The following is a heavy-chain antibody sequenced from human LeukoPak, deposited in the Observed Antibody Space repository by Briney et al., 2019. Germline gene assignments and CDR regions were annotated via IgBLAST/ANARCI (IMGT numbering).Heavy chain of an antibody. Sequence: SETLSLTCAVSGYSIRSGYYWGCIRQPPGKGLEWIGSIYHSGSTYYNPSLKSRVTISVDTSKNQFSLKLSSVTAADTAVYYCASLHITMVRGVIPDYWGQGTLVTVSS. CDR3: ASLHITMVRGVIPDY. J-gene: IGHJ4*02. V-gene: IGHV4-38-2*01. CDR1: GYSIRSGYY. CDR2: IYHSGST. D-gene: IGHD3-10*01.